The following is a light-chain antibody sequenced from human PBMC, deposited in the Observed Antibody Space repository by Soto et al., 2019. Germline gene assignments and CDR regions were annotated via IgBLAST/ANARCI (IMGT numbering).Light chain of an antibody. CDR1: QSVTSY. J-gene: IGKJ1*01. V-gene: IGKV3-20*01. CDR2: AGS. CDR3: QQYSTSQT. Sequence: EIVLTQSPGTLSLSPGERATLSCRASQSVTSYLAWYQQKPGQAPRLLIYAGSTRATGIPDRFSGGGSGTDFTLTISRLEPEDFAVYYCQQYSTSQTFGQGTVLEI.